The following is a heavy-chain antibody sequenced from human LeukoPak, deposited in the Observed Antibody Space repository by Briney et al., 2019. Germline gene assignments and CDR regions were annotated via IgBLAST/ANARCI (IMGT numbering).Heavy chain of an antibody. Sequence: PGGSLRLSCAASGFTFSSYSMNWVRQAPGKGLEWVSSISSSSSYIYYGDSVKGRFTISRDNAKNSLYLQMNSLRVEDTAVYYCVRDPARDGSGSYTYYFDYWGQGTLVTVSS. CDR2: ISSSSSYI. D-gene: IGHD3-10*01. CDR3: VRDPARDGSGSYTYYFDY. V-gene: IGHV3-21*01. J-gene: IGHJ4*02. CDR1: GFTFSSYS.